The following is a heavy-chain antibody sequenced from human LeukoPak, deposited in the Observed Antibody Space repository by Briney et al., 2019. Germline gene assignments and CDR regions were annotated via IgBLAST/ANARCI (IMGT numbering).Heavy chain of an antibody. D-gene: IGHD1-1*01. CDR1: GYTFTSYG. Sequence: ASVKVSCKASGYTFTSYGISWVRQAPGQGLEWMGWISAYNGNTNYAQKLQGRVTMTTDTSTSTAYMELRSLRSEDTAVYYCARSARGWNDVYFQHWGQGTLVTVSS. J-gene: IGHJ1*01. CDR2: ISAYNGNT. V-gene: IGHV1-18*01. CDR3: ARSARGWNDVYFQH.